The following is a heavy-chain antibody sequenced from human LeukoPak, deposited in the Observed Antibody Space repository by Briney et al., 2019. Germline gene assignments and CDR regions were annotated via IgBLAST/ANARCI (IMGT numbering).Heavy chain of an antibody. CDR2: ISGSGGST. CDR3: AKCILTGYYKGYMDV. Sequence: GGTLRLSCAASGFTFSSNGMSWVRQAPGKGLEWVSAISGSGGSTNYADSVKGRFTISRDNSKNTLYLQMNSLRAEDTAVYYCAKCILTGYYKGYMDVWGKGTTVTISS. CDR1: GFTFSSNG. J-gene: IGHJ6*03. V-gene: IGHV3-23*01. D-gene: IGHD3-9*01.